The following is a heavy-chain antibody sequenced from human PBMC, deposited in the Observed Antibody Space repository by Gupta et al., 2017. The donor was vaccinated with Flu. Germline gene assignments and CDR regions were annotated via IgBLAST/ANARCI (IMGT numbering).Heavy chain of an antibody. D-gene: IGHD3-16*01. CDR2: IYPGDSDT. J-gene: IGHJ6*02. V-gene: IGHV5-51*01. CDR3: ARLRDWGYGMDV. Sequence: VRQVPGKGVEWVGIIYPGDSDTRYSAIFQGQVSFSADTSITTAYLEARSLKASDPAMYYCARLRDWGYGMDVWGQGTPVTVPS.